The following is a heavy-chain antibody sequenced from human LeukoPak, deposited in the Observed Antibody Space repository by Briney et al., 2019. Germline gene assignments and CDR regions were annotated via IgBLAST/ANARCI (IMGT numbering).Heavy chain of an antibody. J-gene: IGHJ3*02. D-gene: IGHD6-19*01. Sequence: GGSLRLSCAASGFTFSSYWMHWVRQAPGKGLVWVSRINSDGSSTSYADSVKGRFTISRDNAKNTLYLQMNSLRAEDTAVYYCAAGTRSGAFDIWGQGTMVTVSS. CDR1: GFTFSSYW. V-gene: IGHV3-74*01. CDR3: AAGTRSGAFDI. CDR2: INSDGSST.